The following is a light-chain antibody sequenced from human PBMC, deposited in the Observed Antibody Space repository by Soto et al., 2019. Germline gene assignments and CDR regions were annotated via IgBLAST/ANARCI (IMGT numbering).Light chain of an antibody. J-gene: IGKJ3*01. CDR3: QKYSSVPV. CDR1: QGIRNF. Sequence: DIQMTQSPTSLSASVGDRVTITCRASQGIRNFVAWYQQKPGKAPKLLIYAASTLQSGVPSRFSGSGSGTDFPLTIKRLQPEDVATYSCQKYSSVPVFGPGTKVEIK. CDR2: AAS. V-gene: IGKV1-27*01.